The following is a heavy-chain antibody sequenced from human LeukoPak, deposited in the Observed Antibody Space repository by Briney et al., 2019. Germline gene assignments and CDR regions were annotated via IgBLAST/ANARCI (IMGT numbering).Heavy chain of an antibody. V-gene: IGHV3-11*04. CDR3: ARVLYDYVWGSYRYLYAFDI. Sequence: GESLRLSCAASGFTFSDYYMSWIRQAPGKGLEWVSYISSSGSTIYYADSVKGRFTISRDNAKNSLYLQMNSLRAEDTAVYYCARVLYDYVWGSYRYLYAFDIWGQGTMVTVSS. CDR1: GFTFSDYY. CDR2: ISSSGSTI. J-gene: IGHJ3*02. D-gene: IGHD3-16*02.